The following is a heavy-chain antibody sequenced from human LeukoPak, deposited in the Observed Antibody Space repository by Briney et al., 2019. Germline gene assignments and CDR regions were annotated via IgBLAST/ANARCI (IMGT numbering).Heavy chain of an antibody. CDR1: GFTISPYH. Sequence: SETLSLTCTVSGFTISPYHWSWLRQRQGKGLEWFGYIFNTGSTNSNPSLKSRVTISVNTSKSQFSLNLTSGTAAATAVYYCAREYSSSSHRYYYYYMDVWGKGTTVTASS. V-gene: IGHV4-4*08. J-gene: IGHJ6*03. D-gene: IGHD6-6*01. CDR2: IFNTGST. CDR3: AREYSSSSHRYYYYYMDV.